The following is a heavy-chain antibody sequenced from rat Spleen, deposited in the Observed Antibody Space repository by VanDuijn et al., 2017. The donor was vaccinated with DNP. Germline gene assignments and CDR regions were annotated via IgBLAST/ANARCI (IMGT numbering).Heavy chain of an antibody. J-gene: IGHJ3*01. D-gene: IGHD1-11*01. CDR3: SSGGPNMVQGNWFAY. Sequence: EVQLVESGGGSVQPGSPLKLSCAASGFSFRSNWLHWIRQAPGKGLEWVASITPDGSTTYYPAKVKGRFMISKDDARNTGYLQMNNLRSEDTDMYYCSSGGPNMVQGNWFAYWGQGTLVTVSS. V-gene: IGHV5-35*01. CDR2: ITPDGSTT. CDR1: GFSFRSNW.